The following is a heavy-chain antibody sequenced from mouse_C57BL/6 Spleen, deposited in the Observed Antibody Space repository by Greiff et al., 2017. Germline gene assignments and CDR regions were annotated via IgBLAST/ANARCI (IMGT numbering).Heavy chain of an antibody. V-gene: IGHV5-4*03. Sequence: DVKLVESGGGLVKPGGSLKLSCAASGFTFSSYAMSWVRQTPEKRLEWVATISDGGSYTYYPDNVKGRFTISRDTAKNNLYLQMSHLKSEDTAMYYCARVGGKGAMDYWGQGTSVTVSS. CDR1: GFTFSSYA. D-gene: IGHD2-1*01. J-gene: IGHJ4*01. CDR2: ISDGGSYT. CDR3: ARVGGKGAMDY.